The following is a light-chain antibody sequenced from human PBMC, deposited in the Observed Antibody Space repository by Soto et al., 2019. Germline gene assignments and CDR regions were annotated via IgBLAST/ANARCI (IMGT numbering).Light chain of an antibody. Sequence: IHMTHSPSTLPAAVCNRVTITFRASQSVSGWLAWYQQKPGKAPNLLIYDVSSLGGGVPSRFSGSGSGTEFTLTISSLQPGDFATYYCQQYKDFWTFGQGTKVDI. CDR2: DVS. CDR3: QQYKDFWT. J-gene: IGKJ1*01. CDR1: QSVSGW. V-gene: IGKV1-5*01.